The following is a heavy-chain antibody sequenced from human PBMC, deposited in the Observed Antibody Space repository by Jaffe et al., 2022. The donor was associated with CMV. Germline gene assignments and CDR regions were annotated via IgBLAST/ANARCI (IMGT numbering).Heavy chain of an antibody. Sequence: EVQLVESGGGLVQPGRSLRLSCAASGFTFDDYAMHWVRQAPGKGLEWVSGISWNSGSIGYADSVKGRFTISRDNAKNSLYLQMNSLRAEDTALYYCAKDISLVARSPFDYWGQGTLVTVSS. V-gene: IGHV3-9*01. J-gene: IGHJ4*02. D-gene: IGHD5-12*01. CDR2: ISWNSGSI. CDR1: GFTFDDYA. CDR3: AKDISLVARSPFDY.